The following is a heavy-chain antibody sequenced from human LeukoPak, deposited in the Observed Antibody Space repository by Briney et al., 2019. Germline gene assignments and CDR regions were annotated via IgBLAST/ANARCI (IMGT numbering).Heavy chain of an antibody. J-gene: IGHJ3*02. CDR1: GFTFSDYY. Sequence: GGSLRLSCAASGFTFSDYYMSWIRQAPGKGLEWVSYISGTSSYTTYADSVKGRFTISRDNAKNSLYLQMNSLRAEDTAVYYCARAPSSSWSDAFDIWGQGTMVTVSS. D-gene: IGHD6-13*01. V-gene: IGHV3-11*06. CDR2: ISGTSSYT. CDR3: ARAPSSSWSDAFDI.